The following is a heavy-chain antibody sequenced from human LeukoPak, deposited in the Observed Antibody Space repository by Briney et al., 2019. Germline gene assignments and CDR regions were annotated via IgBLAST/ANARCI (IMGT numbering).Heavy chain of an antibody. CDR2: ISGSGGST. D-gene: IGHD5-18*01. J-gene: IGHJ4*02. CDR3: AKRIQSAMAMGY. Sequence: GGSLRLSCAASGSTFSSHAMVWVRQAPGKGLEWVSDISGSGGSTYYADSVKGRFTISRDNSKNTMYLQMNSLRAEDTAVYYCAKRIQSAMAMGYWGQGTLVTVSS. CDR1: GSTFSSHA. V-gene: IGHV3-23*01.